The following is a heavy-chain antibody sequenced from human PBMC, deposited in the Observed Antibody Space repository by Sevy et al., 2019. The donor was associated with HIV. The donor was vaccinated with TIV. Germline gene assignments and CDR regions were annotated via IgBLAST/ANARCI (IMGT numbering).Heavy chain of an antibody. CDR3: AKEVGSSGRCGYFNY. J-gene: IGHJ4*02. CDR1: EITFSTAI. Sequence: GGSLRLSCAASEITFSTAIIHWVRQAPGKGLEWVAAISYDGSKYYADSVKGRLTISSDSSKNTVYLEMSSLRTEDTVVYYCAKEVGSSGRCGYFNYWGQGTLVTVSS. CDR2: ISYDGSK. V-gene: IGHV3-30*04. D-gene: IGHD6-19*01.